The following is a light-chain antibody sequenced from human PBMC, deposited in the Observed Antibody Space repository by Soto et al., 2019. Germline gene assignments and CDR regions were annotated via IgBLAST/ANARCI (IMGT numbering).Light chain of an antibody. CDR1: QSISTW. J-gene: IGKJ2*02. CDR3: QQYNSYSPWT. Sequence: DIQMTQSPSTLSASVGDRVTITCRASQSISTWLDWYQQKPGKAPKLLIYKASSLETGVPSRFSGSESGTEFTLTLSRLQPDDFATYYCQQYNSYSPWTFGQGTKLEIK. CDR2: KAS. V-gene: IGKV1-5*03.